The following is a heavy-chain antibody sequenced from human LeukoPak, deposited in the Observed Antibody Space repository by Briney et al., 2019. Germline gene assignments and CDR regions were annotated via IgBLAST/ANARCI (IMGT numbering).Heavy chain of an antibody. J-gene: IGHJ4*02. V-gene: IGHV3-11*04. Sequence: KPGGSLRLSCAASGFTFSDYYVSWIRQAPGEGLGGVSYISCWGSTIFYADSVKGPFTISRDNAKNSLYLQMHSLRADDTAVYYCARDLSFYGAYSGSSNYWGQGTLVTVSS. CDR2: ISCWGSTI. D-gene: IGHD4-17*01. CDR3: ARDLSFYGAYSGSSNY. CDR1: GFTFSDYY.